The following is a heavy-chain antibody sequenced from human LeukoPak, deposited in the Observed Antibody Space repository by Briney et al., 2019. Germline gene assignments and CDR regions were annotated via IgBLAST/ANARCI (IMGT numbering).Heavy chain of an antibody. Sequence: GGSLRLSCTASGFTFSDYYMSWIRQTPGKGLEWVSYMSSSGTTIYYAESVKGRFTISRDNAKNSLYLQMNSLRAEDTAVYFCARAVGYCSAGTCYAFDSWGQGTLVTVFS. D-gene: IGHD2-15*01. CDR1: GFTFSDYY. CDR2: MSSSGTTI. J-gene: IGHJ4*02. V-gene: IGHV3-11*01. CDR3: ARAVGYCSAGTCYAFDS.